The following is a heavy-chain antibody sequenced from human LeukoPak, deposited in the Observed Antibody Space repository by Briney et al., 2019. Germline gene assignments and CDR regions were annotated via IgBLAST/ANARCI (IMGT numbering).Heavy chain of an antibody. CDR3: ASLRYFDWLLSH. CDR2: ISAYNGNT. Sequence: ASVKVSCKPSGYTFTSYGISWVRQAPGQRREGTGWISAYNGNTNYAQTLQARVTMTTHTSTSTAYMELRSLRSDDTAVYYCASLRYFDWLLSHWGQGTLVTVSS. V-gene: IGHV1-18*01. D-gene: IGHD3-9*01. J-gene: IGHJ4*02. CDR1: GYTFTSYG.